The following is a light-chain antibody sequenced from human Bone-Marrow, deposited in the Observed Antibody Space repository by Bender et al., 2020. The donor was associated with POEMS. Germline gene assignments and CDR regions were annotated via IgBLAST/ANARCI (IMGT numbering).Light chain of an antibody. J-gene: IGLJ1*01. CDR1: SSDVGSYNL. CDR3: CSYAGSYTFV. Sequence: QSALTQPASVSGSPGQSITISCTGTSSDVGSYNLVSWYQQHPDKAPKLMIYEVSKRPSGVSNRFSGSKSANTASLTISGLQADDEADYFCCSYAGSYTFVFGSGTKVTV. CDR2: EVS. V-gene: IGLV2-23*02.